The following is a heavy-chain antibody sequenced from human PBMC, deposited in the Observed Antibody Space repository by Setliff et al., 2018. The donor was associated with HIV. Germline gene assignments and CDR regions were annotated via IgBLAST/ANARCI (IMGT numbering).Heavy chain of an antibody. CDR1: GFTFSSYG. CDR3: AKEGYYDSSGYYLGPYYFDY. V-gene: IGHV3-30*02. CDR2: IRSDESDK. D-gene: IGHD3-22*01. J-gene: IGHJ4*02. Sequence: GSLRLSCAASGFTFSSYGMHWVRQAPGKGLEWVAFIRSDESDKHYADSVEGRFTISRDNSKNTLYLQMNSLRAEDTAVYYCAKEGYYDSSGYYLGPYYFDYWGQGTLVTVSS.